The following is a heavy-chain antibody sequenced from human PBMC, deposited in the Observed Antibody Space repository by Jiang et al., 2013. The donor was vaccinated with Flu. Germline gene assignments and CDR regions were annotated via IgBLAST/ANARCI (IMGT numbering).Heavy chain of an antibody. D-gene: IGHD1-7*01. V-gene: IGHV2-26*01. CDR1: GFSLSNARMG. CDR2: IFSNDEK. Sequence: KPTQTLTLTCTVSGFSLSNARMGVSWIRQPPGKALEWLAHIFSNDEKSYSTSLKSRLTISKDTSKSQVVLTMTNMDPVDTATYYCARITAAGTTLFFDYWGQGTLVTVSS. CDR3: ARITAAGTTLFFDY. J-gene: IGHJ4*02.